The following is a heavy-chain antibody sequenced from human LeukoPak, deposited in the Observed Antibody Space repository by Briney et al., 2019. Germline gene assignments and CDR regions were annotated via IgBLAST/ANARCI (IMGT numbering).Heavy chain of an antibody. D-gene: IGHD2-2*02. CDR2: ISYSGST. Sequence: SETLSLTCTVSGGSISSSSYYWGWIRQPPGKGLEWIGSISYSGSTYYNPSLKSRVTISLDTSKNQFSLKLSSVTAADTAVYYCARDLLNRIPPYYYMDVWGKGITVTVSS. V-gene: IGHV4-39*07. CDR3: ARDLLNRIPPYYYMDV. J-gene: IGHJ6*03. CDR1: GGSISSSSYY.